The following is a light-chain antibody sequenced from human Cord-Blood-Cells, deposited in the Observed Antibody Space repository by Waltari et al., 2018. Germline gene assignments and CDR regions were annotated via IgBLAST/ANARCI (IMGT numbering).Light chain of an antibody. Sequence: QLVLTQSPSASASLGASVKLTCTLSSGHSSYATARQQQQPEKGPRYLMKLKSDGSHSKGDGIPDRFSGSSSGAERYLTISSLQSEDEADYYCQTWGTGVVVFGGGTKLTVL. CDR1: SGHSSYA. CDR2: LKSDGSH. V-gene: IGLV4-69*01. CDR3: QTWGTGVVV. J-gene: IGLJ2*01.